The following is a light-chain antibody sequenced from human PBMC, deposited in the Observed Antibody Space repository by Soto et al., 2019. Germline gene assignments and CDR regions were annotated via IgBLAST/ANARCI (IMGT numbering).Light chain of an antibody. Sequence: DIQMTQSPSSLSASVGDRVTITCRASQTISSPLSWYQQKPGKVPELLIYATSRLQSGVPSRFSGSRSGTDFTLTISSLQPDDLATYYCQQYNSYFQTFGQGTKVDIK. CDR1: QTISSP. CDR2: ATS. V-gene: IGKV1-39*01. J-gene: IGKJ1*01. CDR3: QQYNSYFQT.